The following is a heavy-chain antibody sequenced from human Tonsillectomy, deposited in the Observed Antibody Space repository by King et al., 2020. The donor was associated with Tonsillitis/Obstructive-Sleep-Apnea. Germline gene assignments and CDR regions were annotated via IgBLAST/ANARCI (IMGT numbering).Heavy chain of an antibody. CDR2: IPYSGST. CDR3: ARDMVLEAGGDAFDI. D-gene: IGHD2-8*01. V-gene: IGHV4-59*01. CDR1: GDSISSYY. Sequence: HVQLQESGPGLVKPSETLSLTCTVSGDSISSYYWSWIRQPPGKGLEWIGYIPYSGSTNHNPSLKSRVTMSVDTSKNQFSLKLSSVTAADTAVYYCARDMVLEAGGDAFDIWGQGTVVIVSS. J-gene: IGHJ3*02.